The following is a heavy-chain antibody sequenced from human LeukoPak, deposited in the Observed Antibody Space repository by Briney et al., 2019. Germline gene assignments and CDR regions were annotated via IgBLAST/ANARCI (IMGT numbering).Heavy chain of an antibody. V-gene: IGHV4-34*01. D-gene: IGHD1-26*01. CDR1: GGSFSGYY. CDR3: AREVGATAMSSFDP. CDR2: INHSGST. Sequence: SETLSLTCAVYGGSFSGYYWSWIRQPPGKGLEWIGEINHSGSTNYNPSLKSRVTISVDTSKNQFSLKLSSVTAADTAVYYCAREVGATAMSSFDPWGQGTLVTVSS. J-gene: IGHJ5*02.